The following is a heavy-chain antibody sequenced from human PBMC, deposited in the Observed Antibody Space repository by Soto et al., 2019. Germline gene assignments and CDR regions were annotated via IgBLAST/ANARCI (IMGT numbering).Heavy chain of an antibody. V-gene: IGHV3-23*01. J-gene: IGHJ6*02. D-gene: IGHD3-10*01. CDR2: VSAGGDMT. CDR3: ARGDRGGSGSPASYYYSGLDV. CDR1: GFTFSSYA. Sequence: DVQLLESGGHLVQPGGSLRLSCAASGFTFSSYAMSWVLLAPGKGLEWVSSVSAGGDMTYYSDSVKGRFTISRDNSNNALFLQMNSLRIEDTALYYCARGDRGGSGSPASYYYSGLDVWGQGATVTVS.